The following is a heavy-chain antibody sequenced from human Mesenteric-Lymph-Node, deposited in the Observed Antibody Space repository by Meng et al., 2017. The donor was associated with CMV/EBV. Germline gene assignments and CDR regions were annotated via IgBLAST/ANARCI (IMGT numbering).Heavy chain of an antibody. V-gene: IGHV3-48*04. CDR2: ISYSSAII. CDR1: GFTFSTYG. D-gene: IGHD4-11*01. CDR3: ASSYI. Sequence: GGSLRLSCAASGFTFSTYGMNWVRQAPGKGLEWVSYISYSSAIIYYTDSVKGRFTISRDNAKNSLYLQMNNLRAEDTAVYYCASSYIWGQGTTVTVSS. J-gene: IGHJ6*02.